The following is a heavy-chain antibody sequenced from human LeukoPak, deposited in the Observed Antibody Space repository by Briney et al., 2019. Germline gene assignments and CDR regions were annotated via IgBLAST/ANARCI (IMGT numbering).Heavy chain of an antibody. J-gene: IGHJ4*02. D-gene: IGHD3-10*01. CDR3: AKGELGEPYY. CDR1: GFTFSSYA. CDR2: ISYDGSNK. Sequence: GGSLRLSCAASGFTFSSYAMHWVRQAPGKGLEWVAVISYDGSNKYYADSVRGRFTISRDNSKNTLYLQMNSLRVEDTAVYYCAKGELGEPYYWGQGTLVTVSS. V-gene: IGHV3-30-3*01.